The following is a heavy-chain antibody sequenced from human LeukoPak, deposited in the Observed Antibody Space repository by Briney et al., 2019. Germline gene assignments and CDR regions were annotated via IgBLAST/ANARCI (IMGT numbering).Heavy chain of an antibody. CDR3: ARRRSPAGSTSWFDP. Sequence: PSETLSLTCTVSGGSISSSSYYWDWIRQPPGKGLEWIGNFYYSNPPLKSRVTISVDTSKKQSVLKMTSVTAADTAVYYCARRRSPAGSTSWFDPRGRGTLVTVSS. J-gene: IGHJ5*02. V-gene: IGHV4-39*01. D-gene: IGHD1/OR15-1a*01. CDR1: GGSISSSSYY. CDR2: FYY.